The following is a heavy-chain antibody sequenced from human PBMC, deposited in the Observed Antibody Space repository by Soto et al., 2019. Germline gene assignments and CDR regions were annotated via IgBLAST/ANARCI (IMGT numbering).Heavy chain of an antibody. V-gene: IGHV1-69*06. CDR3: ASYYYDSSGYLHYFDY. CDR2: IIPIFGTA. D-gene: IGHD3-22*01. CDR1: GGTFSSYA. Sequence: QVQLVQSGAEVKKPGSSVKVSCKASGGTFSSYAISWVRQAPGQGLEWMGGIIPIFGTANYAQTFQGRVTITADKSTSTAYMELSSLSSEDTAVYYCASYYYDSSGYLHYFDYWGQGTLVTVSS. J-gene: IGHJ4*02.